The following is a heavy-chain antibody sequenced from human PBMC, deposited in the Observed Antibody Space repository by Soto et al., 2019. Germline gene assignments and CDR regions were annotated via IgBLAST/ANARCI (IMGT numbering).Heavy chain of an antibody. CDR1: GGSISSSNW. CDR3: ARGSGYDYRWFDP. Sequence: SETLSLTCAVSGGSISSSNWWSWVRQPPGKGLEWIGEIYHSGSTNYNPSLKSRVTISVDKSKNQFSLKLSSVTAADTAVYYCARGSGYDYRWFDPWGQGTLVTVSS. J-gene: IGHJ5*02. V-gene: IGHV4-4*02. CDR2: IYHSGST. D-gene: IGHD5-12*01.